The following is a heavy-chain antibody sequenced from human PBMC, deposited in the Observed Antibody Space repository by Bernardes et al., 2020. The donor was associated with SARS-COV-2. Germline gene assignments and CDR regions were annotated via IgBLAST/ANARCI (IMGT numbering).Heavy chain of an antibody. CDR1: GITFNTLW. V-gene: IGHV3-74*03. D-gene: IGHD5-12*01. Sequence: GFLSLSCGASGITFNTLWMHWVRPAPGEGLVWVARIAGDGTSVTYADSVKGRFTISRDNAKNTLYLQMNTLRAEDTAVYYCAGTSGTCCDYWGQGSLVTVSS. CDR2: IAGDGTSV. CDR3: AGTSGTCCDY. J-gene: IGHJ4*02.